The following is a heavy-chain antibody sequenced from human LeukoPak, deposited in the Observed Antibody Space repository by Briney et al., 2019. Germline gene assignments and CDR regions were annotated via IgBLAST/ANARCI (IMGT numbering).Heavy chain of an antibody. J-gene: IGHJ4*02. CDR3: ARQYGPGYSSTWYFDY. D-gene: IGHD6-13*01. V-gene: IGHV4-39*01. CDR1: GGSISSSAYS. Sequence: SETLSLTCTVSGGSISSSAYSGGWIRQPPGKGLDWIGNIYDSGNTYYNPSLKSRVTISVDTSKNQFSLKLNSVTAADTAVYYCARQYGPGYSSTWYFDYWGQGTLVTVSS. CDR2: IYDSGNT.